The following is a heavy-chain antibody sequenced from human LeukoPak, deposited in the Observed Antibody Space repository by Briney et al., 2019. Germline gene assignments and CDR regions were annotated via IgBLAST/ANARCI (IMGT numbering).Heavy chain of an antibody. Sequence: PGGSLRLSCAASGFTLSSYEMNWVRQAPGKGLEWVSKISSSGSAIYYADSVKGRFTISRDNAKSSLYLQMNSLRVEDTAVYYCARGGSLGYWGQGTLVTASS. V-gene: IGHV3-48*03. CDR1: GFTLSSYE. CDR3: ARGGSLGY. J-gene: IGHJ4*02. CDR2: ISSSGSAI. D-gene: IGHD6-19*01.